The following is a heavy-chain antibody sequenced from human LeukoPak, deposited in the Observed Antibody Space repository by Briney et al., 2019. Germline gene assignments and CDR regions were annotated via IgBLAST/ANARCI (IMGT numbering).Heavy chain of an antibody. D-gene: IGHD3-22*01. CDR1: GGSISSYY. CDR3: ARGSYYYDSSGLGYYFDY. J-gene: IGHJ4*02. CDR2: IYYSGST. Sequence: SETLSLTCTVSGGSISSYYWSWIRQPPGKGLEWIGYIYYSGSTNYNPSLKSRVTISVDTSKNQFSLKLSSVTAAGTAVYYCARGSYYYDSSGLGYYFDYWGQGTLVTVSS. V-gene: IGHV4-59*01.